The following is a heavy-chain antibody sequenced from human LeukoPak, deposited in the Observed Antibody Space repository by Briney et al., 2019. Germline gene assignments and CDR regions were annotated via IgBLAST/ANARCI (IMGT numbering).Heavy chain of an antibody. CDR2: IYYSGTT. J-gene: IGHJ4*02. D-gene: IGHD6-13*01. CDR3: ARRIAVPGSYYFGY. Sequence: SETLSLTCTVSGGSISSYYWTWIRQPPGKGLEWVGFIYYSGTTNYNPSLKSRVTLSLDTSKNQFSLRLSSVTAADTAVYYCARRIAVPGSYYFGYWGQGTLVTVSS. CDR1: GGSISSYY. V-gene: IGHV4-59*08.